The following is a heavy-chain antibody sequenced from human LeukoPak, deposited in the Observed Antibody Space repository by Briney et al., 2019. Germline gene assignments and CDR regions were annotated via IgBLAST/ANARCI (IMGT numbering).Heavy chain of an antibody. D-gene: IGHD3-10*01. CDR3: ARWRQDRYGSGSYWGCDY. V-gene: IGHV3-64*01. J-gene: IGHJ4*02. CDR1: GFTFSSYA. Sequence: GGSLRLSCAASGFTFSSYAMHWVRQAPGKGLEYVSAISSNGGSTYYANSVKGRFTISRDNSKNTLYLQMGSLRAEDMAVYYCARWRQDRYGSGSYWGCDYWGQGTLVTVSS. CDR2: ISSNGGST.